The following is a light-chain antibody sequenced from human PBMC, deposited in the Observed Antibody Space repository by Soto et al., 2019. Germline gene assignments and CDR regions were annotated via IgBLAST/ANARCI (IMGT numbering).Light chain of an antibody. CDR2: GAS. CDR1: QSVNSH. V-gene: IGKV3-15*01. Sequence: EIVMTQSPATLSVSPGERATISCRASQSVNSHLAWYQQRPGQAPRLLIYGASTRATGVPARFSGSGYGTECTLTINRRQSEDFAVYYCQQYNNWLWTFGQGTKVDI. CDR3: QQYNNWLWT. J-gene: IGKJ1*01.